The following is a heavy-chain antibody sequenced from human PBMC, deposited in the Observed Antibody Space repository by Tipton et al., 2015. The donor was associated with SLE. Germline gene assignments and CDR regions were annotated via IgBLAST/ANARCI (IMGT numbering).Heavy chain of an antibody. CDR2: INHSGST. CDR1: GGSFSGYY. Sequence: TLSLTCTVYGGSFSGYYWSWIRQPPGKGLEWIGEINHSGSTHYNPSLMSRVTISVDTSKNQLSLKLRSVAAADTAVYYCARDPGGFGDYWGQGIVVTVSS. CDR3: ARDPGGFGDY. J-gene: IGHJ4*02. D-gene: IGHD3-10*01. V-gene: IGHV4-34*01.